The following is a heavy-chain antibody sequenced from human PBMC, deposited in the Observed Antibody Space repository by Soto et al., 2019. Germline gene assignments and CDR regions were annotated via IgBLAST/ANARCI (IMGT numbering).Heavy chain of an antibody. D-gene: IGHD3-22*01. V-gene: IGHV3-23*01. J-gene: IGHJ3*01. CDR2: ISGSGGFI. CDR3: AKDFIYDSDGYYYVSAFDL. Sequence: EVQLLESGGGLVQPGGSLRLSCAASGFTFSSYAMSWVRQAPGKGLEWVSAISGSGGFIYYADSVKGRFTISRDNSKNTLHLQMNSLRAEDTAVYYCAKDFIYDSDGYYYVSAFDLWGQGTMVTVSS. CDR1: GFTFSSYA.